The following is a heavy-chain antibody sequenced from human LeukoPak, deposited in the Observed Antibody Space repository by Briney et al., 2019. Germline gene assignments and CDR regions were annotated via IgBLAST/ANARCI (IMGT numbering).Heavy chain of an antibody. V-gene: IGHV1-69*13. CDR2: IIPIFGTA. CDR3: ARERNYPARDYYYMDV. CDR1: GGTFISYA. Sequence: ASVKVSCKASGGTFISYAISWVRQAPGQGLEWMGGIIPIFGTANYAQKFQGRVTITADESTSTAYMELSSLRSEDTAVYYCARERNYPARDYYYMDVWGKGTTVTISS. D-gene: IGHD1-7*01. J-gene: IGHJ6*03.